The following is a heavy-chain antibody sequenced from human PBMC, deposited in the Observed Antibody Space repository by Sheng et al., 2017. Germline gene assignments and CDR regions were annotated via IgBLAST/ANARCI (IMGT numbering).Heavy chain of an antibody. D-gene: IGHD3-3*01. V-gene: IGHV3-72*01. CDR1: GFTFTDHY. CDR3: ARGAFDFWSGYYSKHYYYYMDV. Sequence: EVQLVESGGGLVQPGGSLRLSCAASGFTFTDHYMDWVRQAPGKGLEWVGRTRNKANSYTTEYAASVKGRFTISRDDSRNSVYLQTNSLKIEDTAVYYCARGAFDFWSGYYSKHYYYYMDVWGQGTTVTVSS. J-gene: IGHJ6*03. CDR2: TRNKANSYTT.